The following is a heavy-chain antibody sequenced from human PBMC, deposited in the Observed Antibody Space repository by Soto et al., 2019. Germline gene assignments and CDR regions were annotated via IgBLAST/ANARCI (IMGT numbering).Heavy chain of an antibody. CDR3: AREGDYGDYGYYFDY. J-gene: IGHJ4*02. CDR1: GXTVSSYS. V-gene: IGHV3-30-3*01. D-gene: IGHD4-17*01. Sequence: GSLRLSCAASGXTVSSYSMHWVRQAPGKGLEWVAFISYDGSNKYYADSVKGRFTISRDNSKKTLYLQMNSMRAEDTAVYYCAREGDYGDYGYYFDYWGQGTLATVSS. CDR2: ISYDGSNK.